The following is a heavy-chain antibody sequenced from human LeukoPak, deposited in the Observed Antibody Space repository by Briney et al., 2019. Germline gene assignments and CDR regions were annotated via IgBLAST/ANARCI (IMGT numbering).Heavy chain of an antibody. CDR1: GFTFSNAW. CDR3: TARYCRSTSCYGEYFQR. D-gene: IGHD2-2*01. V-gene: IGHV3-15*01. CDR2: IKSKTDGGTT. Sequence: GGSLRLSCAASGFTFSNAWMSWVRQAPGKGLEWVGRIKSKTDGGTTDYAAPVKGRFTISRDDSKNTLYLQMNSLKTEDTAVYYCTARYCRSTSCYGEYFQRWGQGTLVTDSS. J-gene: IGHJ1*01.